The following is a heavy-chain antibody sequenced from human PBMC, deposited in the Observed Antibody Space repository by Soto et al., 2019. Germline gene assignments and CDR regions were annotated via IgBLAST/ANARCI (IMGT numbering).Heavy chain of an antibody. CDR2: INHSGST. Sequence: PSETLSLTCAVYGGSFSGYYLSWIRQPPGKGLEWIGEINHSGSTNYNPSLKSRVTISVDTSKNQFSLKLSSVTAADTAVYYCARGRRYYYDSSGYYPSFDYWGQGTLVTVSS. D-gene: IGHD3-22*01. J-gene: IGHJ4*02. CDR1: GGSFSGYY. V-gene: IGHV4-34*01. CDR3: ARGRRYYYDSSGYYPSFDY.